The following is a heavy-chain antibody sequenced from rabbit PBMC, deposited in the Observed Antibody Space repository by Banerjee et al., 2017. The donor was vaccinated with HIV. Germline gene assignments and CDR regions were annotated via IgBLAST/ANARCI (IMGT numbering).Heavy chain of an antibody. V-gene: IGHV1S45*01. CDR1: GSDISSNA. J-gene: IGHJ4*01. Sequence: QQQLEESGGGLVKPEGSLTLTCKASGSDISSNAMCWVRQAPGKGLEWIACIGISSDNTYYANWAKGRFTISKTSSTTVTLQMTSLTAADTATYFCAKWGSGWEFGLWGPGTLVTVS. D-gene: IGHD4-1*01. CDR3: AKWGSGWEFGL. CDR2: IGISSDNT.